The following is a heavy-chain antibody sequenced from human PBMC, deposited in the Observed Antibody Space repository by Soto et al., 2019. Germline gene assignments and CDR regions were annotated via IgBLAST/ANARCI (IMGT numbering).Heavy chain of an antibody. D-gene: IGHD6-13*01. CDR2: INHSGST. CDR1: GGSFSGYY. CDR3: ARHGEYSSSWYFDY. Sequence: PSETLSLTCAVYGGSFSGYYWTWIRQPPGTGLEWIGDINHSGSTNYNPSLKSRVTISVDRSKNQFSLKLRSVTAADTAVYYCARHGEYSSSWYFDYWGQGTLVTVSS. V-gene: IGHV4-34*01. J-gene: IGHJ4*02.